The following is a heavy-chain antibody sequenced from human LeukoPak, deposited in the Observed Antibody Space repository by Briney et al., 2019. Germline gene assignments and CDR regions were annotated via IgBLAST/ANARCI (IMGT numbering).Heavy chain of an antibody. CDR1: GSTFTTYA. CDR2: ISSNGDNT. V-gene: IGHV3-64D*09. J-gene: IGHJ4*02. D-gene: IGHD1-26*01. Sequence: PGGSLRLSCSASGSTFTTYAMHWVRQAPGKGLEYVSAISSNGDNTYYADSVKGRFTISRDNSKNTLYLQMTSLRSEDTAVYYCVRSYSESFFYPSHFAYWGQGTLVTVSS. CDR3: VRSYSESFFYPSHFAY.